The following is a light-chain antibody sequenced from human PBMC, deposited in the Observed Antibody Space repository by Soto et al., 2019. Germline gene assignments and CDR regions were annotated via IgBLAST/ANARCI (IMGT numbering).Light chain of an antibody. J-gene: IGKJ4*01. CDR3: QQANSFPLT. CDR1: QGISSR. V-gene: IGKV1-12*01. Sequence: DIQMTQSPSSVSASVGDRVTITCRAIQGISSRLAWYQQKPGKAPTLLIYTASSLQSGVPSRFSGSGSETDFTLTISSLQPEDFATYYCQQANSFPLTFGGGTKVEIK. CDR2: TAS.